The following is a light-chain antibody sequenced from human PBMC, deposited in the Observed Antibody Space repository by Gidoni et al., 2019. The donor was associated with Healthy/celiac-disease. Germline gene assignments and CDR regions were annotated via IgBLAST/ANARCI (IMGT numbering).Light chain of an antibody. Sequence: IHLSQFPSSLAASVGDRVTITCQASQDISNYLNWYQQKPGKAPKLLIYDASNLETGVTSRFSGSGSGTDFTFTISSLQPEDIATYYCQQYDNLPYTFGQGTKLEIK. CDR1: QDISNY. V-gene: IGKV1-33*01. J-gene: IGKJ2*01. CDR2: DAS. CDR3: QQYDNLPYT.